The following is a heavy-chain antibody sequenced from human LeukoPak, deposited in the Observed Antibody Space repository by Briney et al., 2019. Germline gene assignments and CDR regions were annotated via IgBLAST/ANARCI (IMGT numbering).Heavy chain of an antibody. Sequence: GGSLRLSCAASGFTFSGSAMHWVRQASGKGLEWVGRIRSKANSYATAYAASVKGRFTISRDDSKNTAYLQMNSLKTEDTAVYYCTRELELRVRYYYYYMDVWGKGTTVTVSS. CDR2: IRSKANSYAT. CDR1: GFTFSGSA. V-gene: IGHV3-73*01. D-gene: IGHD1-7*01. J-gene: IGHJ6*03. CDR3: TRELELRVRYYYYYMDV.